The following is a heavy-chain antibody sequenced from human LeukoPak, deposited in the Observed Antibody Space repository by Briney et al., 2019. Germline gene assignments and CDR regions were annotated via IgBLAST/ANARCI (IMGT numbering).Heavy chain of an antibody. CDR1: GYTLTVLS. D-gene: IGHD3-9*01. CDR3: ATAYDILTGLDY. Sequence: ASVKVSCKVSGYTLTVLSMHWVRQAPGQGLEWMGGFDLEDGETIYAQKFQGRVTMTEDTSTDTAYMELSSLRSEDTAVYYCATAYDILTGLDYWGQGTLVTVSS. CDR2: FDLEDGET. V-gene: IGHV1-24*01. J-gene: IGHJ4*02.